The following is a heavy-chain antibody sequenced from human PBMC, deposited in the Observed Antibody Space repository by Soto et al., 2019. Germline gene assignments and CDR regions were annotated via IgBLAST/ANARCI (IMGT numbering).Heavy chain of an antibody. D-gene: IGHD2-2*02. Sequence: RASVKVSWKASGYTFTSYGISWVRQAPGQGLEWMGWISAYNGNTNYAQKLQGRVTMTTDTSTSTAYMELRSLRSDDTAVYYCARVSVVPAAIHGNWFDPWGQGTLVTVSS. V-gene: IGHV1-18*04. J-gene: IGHJ5*02. CDR1: GYTFTSYG. CDR2: ISAYNGNT. CDR3: ARVSVVPAAIHGNWFDP.